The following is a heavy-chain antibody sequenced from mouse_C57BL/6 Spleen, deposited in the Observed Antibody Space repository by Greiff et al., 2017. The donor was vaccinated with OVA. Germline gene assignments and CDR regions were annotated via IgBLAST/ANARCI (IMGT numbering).Heavy chain of an antibody. D-gene: IGHD2-4*01. CDR3: VYDYDGVGD. CDR1: GYAFSSSW. CDR2: IYPGDGDT. J-gene: IGHJ4*01. V-gene: IGHV1-82*01. Sequence: VQLQQSGPELVKPGASVKISCKASGYAFSSSWMNWVKQRPGKGLEWIGRIYPGDGDTNYNGKFKGKATLTADKSSSTADMQLSSLTSEDSAVYCCVYDYDGVGDWGQGTSVTVSS.